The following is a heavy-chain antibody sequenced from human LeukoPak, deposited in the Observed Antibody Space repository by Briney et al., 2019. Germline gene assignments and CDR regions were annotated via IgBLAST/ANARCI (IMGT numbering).Heavy chain of an antibody. CDR1: VYTLTRYY. D-gene: IGHD6-13*01. Sequence: SVNLSCTASVYTLTRYYIHGVRHARAQGLEWMGLVNSHCGGTNYAQKFQGSVTMTRDTSISTAYKELSKLRSDHTAVYYSARMTTGIAAAGDYYSPYGMDVWGQGTTVTVSS. V-gene: IGHV1-2*02. CDR2: VNSHCGGT. J-gene: IGHJ6*02. CDR3: ARMTTGIAAAGDYYSPYGMDV.